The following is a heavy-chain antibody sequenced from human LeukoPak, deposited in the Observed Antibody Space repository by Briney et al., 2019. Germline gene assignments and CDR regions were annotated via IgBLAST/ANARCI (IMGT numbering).Heavy chain of an antibody. D-gene: IGHD3-16*01. J-gene: IGHJ4*02. Sequence: PSETLSLTCTVSGASIETLHWFWIRQPPGKRLEWIGHITYSGTTNYNPSLMSRVTMSMDTSKSQFSLRLSSVTAADTAVYYCARDSRPSWAYVWGQGTLVTVSS. CDR3: ARDSRPSWAYV. CDR2: ITYSGTT. CDR1: GASIETLH. V-gene: IGHV4-59*01.